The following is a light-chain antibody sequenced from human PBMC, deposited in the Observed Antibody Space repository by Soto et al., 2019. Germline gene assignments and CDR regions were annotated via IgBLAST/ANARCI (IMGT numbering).Light chain of an antibody. CDR1: QSISSY. J-gene: IGKJ4*01. Sequence: GDRVTITCRASQSISSYLNWYQQKPGKAPKLLIYAASSLQSGVPSRFSGSGSGTDFTLTISSLQPEDFATYYCQQANSFPYTFGGGTKV. V-gene: IGKV1-39*01. CDR2: AAS. CDR3: QQANSFPYT.